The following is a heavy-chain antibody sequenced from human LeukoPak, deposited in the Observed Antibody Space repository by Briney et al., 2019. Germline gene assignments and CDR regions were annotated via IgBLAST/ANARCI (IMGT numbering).Heavy chain of an antibody. J-gene: IGHJ4*02. CDR3: ARGRGELLQGFDY. D-gene: IGHD1-26*01. V-gene: IGHV4-30-4*01. CDR2: TYYSGST. Sequence: TSETLSLTCTVSGGSISSGDYYWSWIRQPPGKGLEWIGYTYYSGSTYYNPSLKSRVTISVDTSKNQFSLKLSSVTAADTAVYYCARGRGELLQGFDYWGQGTLVTVSS. CDR1: GGSISSGDYY.